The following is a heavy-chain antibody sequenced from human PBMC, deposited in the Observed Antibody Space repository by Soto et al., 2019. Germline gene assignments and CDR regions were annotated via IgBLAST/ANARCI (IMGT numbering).Heavy chain of an antibody. CDR2: ISSSGRTI. CDR1: GFTFSSYE. CDR3: ARSPFLECN. D-gene: IGHD3-3*02. Sequence: VGSLRLSCAASGFTFSSYEMNWVRQAPGKGLEWVSYISSSGRTIYYAGSVKGRFTISRDNAKNSLFLQMNSLRVEDTAVYYCARSPFLECNWAQGTLVTVSS. J-gene: IGHJ4*02. V-gene: IGHV3-48*03.